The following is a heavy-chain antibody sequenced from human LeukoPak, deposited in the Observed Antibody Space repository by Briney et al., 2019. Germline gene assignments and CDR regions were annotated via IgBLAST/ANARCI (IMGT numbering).Heavy chain of an antibody. CDR2: ISAYNGNT. V-gene: IGHV1-18*01. J-gene: IGHJ4*02. Sequence: ASVKVSCKASGYNFRSYGITWVRQAPGQGLEWMGWISAYNGNTNYAQKLQGRVTMTTDTSTSTAYMELRSLRSDDTAVYYCAREGWLETYYDFWSGYSHFDYWGQGTLVTVSS. CDR1: GYNFRSYG. CDR3: AREGWLETYYDFWSGYSHFDY. D-gene: IGHD3-3*01.